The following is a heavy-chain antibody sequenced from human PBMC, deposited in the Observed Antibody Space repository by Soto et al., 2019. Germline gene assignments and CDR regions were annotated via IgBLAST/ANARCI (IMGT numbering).Heavy chain of an antibody. CDR2: INHSGST. CDR3: TRGREVTVTDDLVAFDI. D-gene: IGHD4-17*01. CDR1: GGCFSGYF. Sequence: QVQLQQWGAGLLKPSETLSLTCAVDGGCFSGYFWSWIRQPPGKGLEWIGEINHSGSTNYNPSLKSRVTISVDTSKNQFSLKLSSVTAADMARYYCTRGREVTVTDDLVAFDIWGQGTRVTVSS. V-gene: IGHV4-34*01. J-gene: IGHJ3*02.